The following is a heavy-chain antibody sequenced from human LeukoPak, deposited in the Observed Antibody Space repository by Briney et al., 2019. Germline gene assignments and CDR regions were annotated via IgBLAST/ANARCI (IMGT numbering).Heavy chain of an antibody. V-gene: IGHV3-21*01. CDR2: ISSSSSSI. CDR1: GFTFNIHS. CDR3: ARSDYYSSSD. D-gene: IGHD3-10*01. Sequence: GGSLRLSCVASGFTFNIHSMNWVRQAPGKGLEWVSSISSSSSSIYYADSVKGRFTISRDNAKNSLYLQMNSLRAEDTAVYYCARSDYYSSSDWGQGTLVTVSS. J-gene: IGHJ4*02.